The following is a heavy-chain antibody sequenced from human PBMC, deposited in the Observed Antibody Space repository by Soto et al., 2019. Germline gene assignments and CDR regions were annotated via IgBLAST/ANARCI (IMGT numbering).Heavy chain of an antibody. Sequence: QVQLQESGPGLVKPSQTLSLTCTVSGGSISSGGYYWSWIRQHPGKGLEWIGYIYYSGSTYYNPSLKSRVTISVDTSKNQSSLKLSSVTAADTAVYYCARMSHYYGSGSYPLFDYWGQGTLVTVSS. D-gene: IGHD3-10*01. CDR2: IYYSGST. V-gene: IGHV4-31*03. CDR3: ARMSHYYGSGSYPLFDY. J-gene: IGHJ4*02. CDR1: GGSISSGGYY.